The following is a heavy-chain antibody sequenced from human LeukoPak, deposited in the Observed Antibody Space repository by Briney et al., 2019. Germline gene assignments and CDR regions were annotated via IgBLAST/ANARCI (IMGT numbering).Heavy chain of an antibody. J-gene: IGHJ4*02. CDR2: ISSSSSYI. CDR1: GFTFSSYS. CDR3: AKFAADSSGYLGY. Sequence: GGSLRLSCAASGFTFSSYSMNWVRQAPGKGLEWVSSISSSSSYIYYADSVKGRFTISRDNAKNSLYLQMNSLRAEDTAVYYCAKFAADSSGYLGYWGQGTLVTVSS. V-gene: IGHV3-21*04. D-gene: IGHD3-22*01.